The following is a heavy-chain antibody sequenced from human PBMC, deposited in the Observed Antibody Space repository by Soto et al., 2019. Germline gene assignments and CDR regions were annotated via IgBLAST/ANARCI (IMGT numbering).Heavy chain of an antibody. CDR1: GGSISSRDW. CDR2: IYHGGGT. Sequence: QVQLQESGPGLVKPSGTLSVTCDVSGGSISSRDWWTWVRQAPGKGLEWIGKIYHGGGTNYSPSLKSRVTMSIDKSRKSFSLDLRSVTAADTAVYFCAAGNVDSMLESCGRGTLVTVSS. CDR3: AAGNVDSMLES. J-gene: IGHJ4*02. V-gene: IGHV4-4*02. D-gene: IGHD3-3*01.